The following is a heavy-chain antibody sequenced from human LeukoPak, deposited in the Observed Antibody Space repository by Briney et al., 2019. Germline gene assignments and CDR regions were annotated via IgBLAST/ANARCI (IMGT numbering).Heavy chain of an antibody. CDR3: AKAKSTAAADYMDV. CDR2: VSGSGAIT. D-gene: IGHD2-15*01. V-gene: IGHV3-23*01. J-gene: IGHJ6*04. CDR1: GLSFGGYA. Sequence: GGSLRLSCAASGLSFGGYAMSWVRQAPGKGLEWVSVVSGSGAITYYADTVKGRFTISRDNSQNTVDLQMNSLRVEDTAVYFCAKAKSTAAADYMDVWGKGTTVRVSS.